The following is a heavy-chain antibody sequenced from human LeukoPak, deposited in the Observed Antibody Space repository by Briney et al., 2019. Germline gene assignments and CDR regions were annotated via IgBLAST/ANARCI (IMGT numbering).Heavy chain of an antibody. J-gene: IGHJ4*02. D-gene: IGHD2-21*01. V-gene: IGHV3-7*03. CDR3: AREFVVEPKSSFDH. Sequence: GGSLRLSCAASGFTLGDFWMSWVRQAPGKGLEWVANINQVGDSLSYVTSVRGRFTVSRDNAKNALFLQISSLRAEDTAIYYCAREFVVEPKSSFDHWGQGTLVTVSS. CDR1: GFTLGDFW. CDR2: INQVGDSL.